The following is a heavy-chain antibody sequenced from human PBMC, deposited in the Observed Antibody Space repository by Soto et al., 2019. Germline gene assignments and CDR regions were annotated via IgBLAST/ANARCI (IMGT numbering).Heavy chain of an antibody. CDR1: GYTFTSYA. J-gene: IGHJ4*02. CDR2: INAGNGNT. Sequence: QVQLVQSGAEVKKPGASVKVSCNASGYTFTSYAMHWVRQAPGQRLEWMGWINAGNGNTKYSQKFQGRVTITRDTSASTAYMELSSLRSENTAVYYSASSEGSGYYDYWGQGTLVTVSS. V-gene: IGHV1-3*01. D-gene: IGHD3-22*01. CDR3: ASSEGSGYYDY.